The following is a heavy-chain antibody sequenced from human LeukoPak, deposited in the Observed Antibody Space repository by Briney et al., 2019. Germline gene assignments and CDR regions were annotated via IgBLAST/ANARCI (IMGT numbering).Heavy chain of an antibody. Sequence: SETLSLTCTVSGGSISSYYWSWIRQPPGKGPEWIGYIYYSGSTNYNPSLKSRVTISVDTSKNQFSLKLSSVTAADTAVYYCVRLLYYYESSGFDYWGQGTLVTVSS. V-gene: IGHV4-59*08. CDR1: GGSISSYY. CDR3: VRLLYYYESSGFDY. J-gene: IGHJ4*02. CDR2: IYYSGST. D-gene: IGHD3-22*01.